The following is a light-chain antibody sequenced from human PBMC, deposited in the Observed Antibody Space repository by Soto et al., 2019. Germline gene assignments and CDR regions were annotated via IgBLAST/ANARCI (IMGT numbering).Light chain of an antibody. CDR1: HDIGNS. CDR2: DAY. CDR3: QKSDHLPL. J-gene: IGKJ3*01. Sequence: DIQMTQSPPSLSASVGDRVTITCQASHDIGNSLNWYQAKPGQAPKLVIYDAYNLETGVPSTFSGSGYGTLFTFTISGLRPEDIATYYCQKSDHLPLFGPGTKVHLK. V-gene: IGKV1-33*01.